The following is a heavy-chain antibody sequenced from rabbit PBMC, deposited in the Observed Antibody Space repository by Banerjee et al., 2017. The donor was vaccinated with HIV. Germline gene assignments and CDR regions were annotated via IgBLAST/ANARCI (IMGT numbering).Heavy chain of an antibody. CDR2: IYAGSSGST. CDR3: ARERAYAGYGYAL. D-gene: IGHD6-1*01. Sequence: QEQLVESGGGLVQPEGSLTLTCTASGFSFSGSYWICWVRQAPGKGLEWIACIYAGSSGSTYYASWAKGRFTISKTSSTTVTLQMTSLTAADTATYFCARERAYAGYGYALWGPGTLVT. V-gene: IGHV1S45*01. J-gene: IGHJ4*01. CDR1: GFSFSGSYW.